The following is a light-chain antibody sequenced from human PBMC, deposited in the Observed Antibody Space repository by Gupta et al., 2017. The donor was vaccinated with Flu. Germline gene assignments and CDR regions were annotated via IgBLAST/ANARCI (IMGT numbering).Light chain of an antibody. V-gene: IGKV2-28*01. CDR3: RQALQTPYT. CDR2: LGS. J-gene: IGKJ2*01. CDR1: QSLLNSNGYNY. Sequence: DIVVAQSPLFLAVTPGEPASISCRSRQSLLNSNGYNYLDWFLQKPGQSPQLLIYLGSNRAFGVSDRFSGSGSGTEFTLKISRVEAEDVGIYYCRQALQTPYTFGQGTKLEIK.